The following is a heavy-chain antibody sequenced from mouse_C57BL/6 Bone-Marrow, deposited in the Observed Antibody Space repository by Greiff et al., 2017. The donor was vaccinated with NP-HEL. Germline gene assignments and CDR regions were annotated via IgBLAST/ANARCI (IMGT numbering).Heavy chain of an antibody. Sequence: VQLQQSGAELVKPGASVKVSCKASGYTFTSYWMHWVKQRPGQGLEWIGRIHPSDSDTNYNQKFKGKATLTVDKSSSTAYMQLSSLTSEDSAVYYCAPSIYYYGSFAYWGRGTLVTVSA. D-gene: IGHD1-1*01. V-gene: IGHV1-74*01. CDR1: GYTFTSYW. J-gene: IGHJ3*01. CDR3: APSIYYYGSFAY. CDR2: IHPSDSDT.